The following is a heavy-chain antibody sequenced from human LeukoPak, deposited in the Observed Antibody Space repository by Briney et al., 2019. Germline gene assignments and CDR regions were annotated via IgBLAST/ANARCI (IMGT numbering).Heavy chain of an antibody. CDR2: ISYDGSNK. Sequence: GGSLRLSCAASGFTFSSYGMHWVRQAPGKGLEWVAVISYDGSNKYYADSVKGRFTISRDNSKNTLYLQMNSLRAEDTAVYYCAKDRGLRSPAFDYWGQGTLVTVSS. CDR3: AKDRGLRSPAFDY. D-gene: IGHD4-17*01. V-gene: IGHV3-30*18. CDR1: GFTFSSYG. J-gene: IGHJ4*02.